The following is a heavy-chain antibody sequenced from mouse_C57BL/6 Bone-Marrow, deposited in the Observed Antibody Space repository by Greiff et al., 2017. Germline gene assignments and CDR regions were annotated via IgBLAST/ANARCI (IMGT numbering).Heavy chain of an antibody. CDR2: IDPSDSYT. Sequence: QVQLQQSGAELVKPGASVKLSCKASGYTFTSYWMQWVKQRPGQGLEWIGEIDPSDSYTNYNQKFKGKATLTVDTSSSTAYMQLSSLTSEDSAVYYCARVYSSGYDYYAMDYWGQGTSVTVSS. J-gene: IGHJ4*01. V-gene: IGHV1-50*01. CDR1: GYTFTSYW. CDR3: ARVYSSGYDYYAMDY. D-gene: IGHD3-2*02.